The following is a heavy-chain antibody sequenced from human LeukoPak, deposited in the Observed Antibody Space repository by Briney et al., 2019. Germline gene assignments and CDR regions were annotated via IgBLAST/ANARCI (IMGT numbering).Heavy chain of an antibody. CDR1: GGSFSGYY. V-gene: IGHV4-59*01. CDR2: IYYSGST. D-gene: IGHD3-22*01. CDR3: ARDVTTSWTGLGMDV. J-gene: IGHJ6*02. Sequence: SETLSLTCAVYGGSFSGYYWSWIRQPPGKGLEWIGYIYYSGSTNYNPSLKSRVTISVDTSKNQFSLKLSSVTAADTAVYYCARDVTTSWTGLGMDVWGQGTTVTVSS.